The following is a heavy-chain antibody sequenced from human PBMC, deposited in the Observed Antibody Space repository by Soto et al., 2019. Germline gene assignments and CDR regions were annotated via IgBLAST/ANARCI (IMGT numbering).Heavy chain of an antibody. D-gene: IGHD5-12*01. CDR3: ARVSRDGYHYDIDY. Sequence: ASVKVSCKASGGTFSSYAISWVRQAPGQGLEWMGGIIPIFGTANYAQEFQGRVTITADESTSTAYMELSSLRSEDTAVYYCARVSRDGYHYDIDYWGQGTLVTVSS. CDR1: GGTFSSYA. V-gene: IGHV1-69*13. CDR2: IIPIFGTA. J-gene: IGHJ4*02.